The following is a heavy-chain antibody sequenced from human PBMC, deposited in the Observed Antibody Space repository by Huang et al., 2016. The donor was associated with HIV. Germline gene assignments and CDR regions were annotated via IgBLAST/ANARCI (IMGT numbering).Heavy chain of an antibody. Sequence: EVQLLESGGGLVQHGGSLSMSCAAFGLPFSSYAIRWVRQAPGNGWEWGSIITGRGSRSYYAYSVKGRFTISRDNSKNTLYLQMNSLRAEDTAIYYCAKADSGAAAGSLVDYWGQGTLVTVSS. CDR3: AKADSGAAAGSLVDY. V-gene: IGHV3-23*01. D-gene: IGHD6-13*01. CDR1: GLPFSSYA. J-gene: IGHJ4*02. CDR2: ITGRGSRS.